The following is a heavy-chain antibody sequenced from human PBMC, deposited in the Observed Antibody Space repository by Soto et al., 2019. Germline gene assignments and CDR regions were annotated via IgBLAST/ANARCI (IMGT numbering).Heavy chain of an antibody. CDR2: IYHSGST. J-gene: IGHJ4*02. Sequence: PSETLSLTCAVSGGSISSGGYSWSWIRQPPGKGLEWIGYIYHSGSTYYNPSLKSRFTISRDNAQNTLFLQMNSLSAEDTAVYYCARGGHYDGVSYHPVGFDYWGQGTQVTVSS. D-gene: IGHD3-16*01. V-gene: IGHV4-30-2*01. CDR3: ARGGHYDGVSYHPVGFDY. CDR1: GGSISSGGYS.